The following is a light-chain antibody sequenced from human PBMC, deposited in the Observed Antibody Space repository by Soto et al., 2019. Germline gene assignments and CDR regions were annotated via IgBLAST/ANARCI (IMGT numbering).Light chain of an antibody. J-gene: IGKJ1*01. CDR1: ESVSSSY. V-gene: IGKV3-20*01. CDR2: GAS. CDR3: QHYEASLWA. Sequence: EIVLTQSPGTLSLSPGERATLSCRASESVSSSYFAWYQQKPGQAPRFLIYGASSRTTGIPDRFSGSGSGPYFTLTISRLEPEDSEGYYCQHYEASLWALGQGTKVDIK.